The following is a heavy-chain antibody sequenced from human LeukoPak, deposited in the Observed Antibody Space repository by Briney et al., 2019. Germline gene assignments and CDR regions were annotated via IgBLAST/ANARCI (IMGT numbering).Heavy chain of an antibody. V-gene: IGHV3-15*07. CDR2: IKNKRSGGTV. CDR1: GFTFSNAW. J-gene: IGHJ4*01. CDR3: TTGSASVAHDGY. Sequence: GGSLRLSCEASGFTFSNAWMNWVRQAPGKGLEWVGRIKNKRSGGTVDHAAPVKGRFTVSRDDSKNTLFLQMNSLKSEDTAVYYCTTGSASVAHDGYCAQATLVIV. D-gene: IGHD1-1*01.